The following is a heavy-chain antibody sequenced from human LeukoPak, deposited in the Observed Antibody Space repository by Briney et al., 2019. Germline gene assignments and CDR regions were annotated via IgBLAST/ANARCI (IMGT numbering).Heavy chain of an antibody. V-gene: IGHV1-18*01. CDR3: ARDAIWFGELSIRALDY. CDR2: ISAYNGNT. CDR1: GYTFTSYG. D-gene: IGHD3-10*01. J-gene: IGHJ4*02. Sequence: GASVKVSCKASGYTFTSYGISWVRQAPGQGLEWMGWISAYNGNTNYAQKLQGRVTMTTDTSTSTAYMELRSLRSDDTAVYYCARDAIWFGELSIRALDYWGQGTLVTVSS.